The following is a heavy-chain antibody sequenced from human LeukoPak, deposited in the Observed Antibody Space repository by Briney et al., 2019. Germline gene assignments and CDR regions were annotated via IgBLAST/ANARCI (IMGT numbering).Heavy chain of an antibody. CDR2: LSGSGGST. J-gene: IGHJ4*02. D-gene: IGHD2-2*01. CDR3: VKDLYKGDSASWYFFHY. V-gene: IGHV3-23*01. CDR1: GFTFSNYA. Sequence: GGSLRLSCAASGFTFSNYAMSWVRQAPGKGLEWVSGLSGSGGSTYYADSVKGRFTISRDISKNTLYLQMSSLRAEDTAMYHCVKDLYKGDSASWYFFHYWGQGTLVTVSS.